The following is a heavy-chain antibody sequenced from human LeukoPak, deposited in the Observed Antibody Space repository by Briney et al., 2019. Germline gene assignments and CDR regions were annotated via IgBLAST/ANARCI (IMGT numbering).Heavy chain of an antibody. CDR3: AKDAQRGFDYSNSLDY. D-gene: IGHD4-11*01. J-gene: IGHJ4*02. Sequence: PGGSLRLSCAASGFIFSDYGMHWVRQAPGTGLEWVAVIWSDASDKYYANSVKGRFTISRDNFKNSLYLQMNSLRADDTAVYYCAKDAQRGFDYSNSLDYWGQGTRVTVSS. CDR2: IWSDASDK. V-gene: IGHV3-33*06. CDR1: GFIFSDYG.